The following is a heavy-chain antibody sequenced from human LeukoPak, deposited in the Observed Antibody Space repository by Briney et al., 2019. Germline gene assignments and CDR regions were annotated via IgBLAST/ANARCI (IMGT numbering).Heavy chain of an antibody. CDR2: ISSSSGYI. D-gene: IGHD3-3*01. CDR3: ARILDFWSGRAAHYYYYYGMDV. Sequence: GGSLRLSCAASGFTFSSYSMNWVRQAPGKGLEWVSSISSSSGYIYYADSVKGRFTISRDNAKNSLYLQMNSLRAEDTAVYYCARILDFWSGRAAHYYYYYGMDVWGQGTTVTVSS. CDR1: GFTFSSYS. J-gene: IGHJ6*02. V-gene: IGHV3-21*01.